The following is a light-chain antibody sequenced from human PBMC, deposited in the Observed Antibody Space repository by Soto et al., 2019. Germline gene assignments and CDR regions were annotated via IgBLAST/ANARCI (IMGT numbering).Light chain of an antibody. V-gene: IGKV3-15*01. CDR1: QSVSSN. CDR2: GAS. J-gene: IGKJ5*01. CDR3: QQYNNWPLT. Sequence: EIVMTQSPATLSVSPGERATLSCRASQSVSSNLAWYQQKPGQAPRLLIYGASSRATGIPVRFSGSGSGTEFTLTISTLNSEDFPVYYCQQYNNWPLTVGQGTRPEIK.